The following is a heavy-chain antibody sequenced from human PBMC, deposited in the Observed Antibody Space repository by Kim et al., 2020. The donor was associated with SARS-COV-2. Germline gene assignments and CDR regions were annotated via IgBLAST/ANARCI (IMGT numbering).Heavy chain of an antibody. V-gene: IGHV3-74*01. Sequence: GTTTNYADSVKGRFTISRDNAKNTLYLQMNSLRAEDSAVYYCSRGIGDLGDYWGQGTLVTVSS. CDR2: GTTT. CDR3: SRGIGDLGDY. D-gene: IGHD3-16*01. J-gene: IGHJ4*02.